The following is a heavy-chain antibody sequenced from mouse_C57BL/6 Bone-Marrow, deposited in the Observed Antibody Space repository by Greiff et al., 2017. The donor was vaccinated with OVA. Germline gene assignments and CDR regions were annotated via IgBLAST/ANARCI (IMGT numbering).Heavy chain of an antibody. CDR3: ARITTVVATDWYFDV. D-gene: IGHD1-1*01. Sequence: QVQLKESGSELRSPGSSVKLSCKDFDSEVFPIAYMSWVRQKPGQGFEWIGGILPSIGRTIYGEKFEDKATLDADTLSNTAYLELNSLTSEDSAIYYCARITTVVATDWYFDVWGTGTTVTVSS. CDR2: ILPSIGRT. CDR1: DSEVFPIAY. V-gene: IGHV15-2*01. J-gene: IGHJ1*03.